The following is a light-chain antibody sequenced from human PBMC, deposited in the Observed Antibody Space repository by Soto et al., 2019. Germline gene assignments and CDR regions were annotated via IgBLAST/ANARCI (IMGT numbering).Light chain of an antibody. CDR1: QSVSSY. V-gene: IGKV3-11*01. J-gene: IGKJ3*01. Sequence: EIVLIQSPATLSLSPGERATLSCGAGQSVSSYLAWYQQKPGQAPRLLIYDASNRATGIPARFSGSGSGTDFTLTLSSLEPEDFAVYYCQQRSNWPRTFGPGTKVDIK. CDR3: QQRSNWPRT. CDR2: DAS.